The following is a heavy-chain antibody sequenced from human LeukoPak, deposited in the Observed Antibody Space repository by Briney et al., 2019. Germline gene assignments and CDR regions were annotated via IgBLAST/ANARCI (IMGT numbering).Heavy chain of an antibody. Sequence: SETLSLTCTVSGGSISNYYWSWIRQPPGKALEWIGYIYYTGTTKYNPSLKSRATISLDTSKNQFSLKLTSVTAADTALFFCARGYDVDVWGQGTTVTVSS. CDR3: ARGYDVDV. J-gene: IGHJ6*02. CDR2: IYYTGTT. V-gene: IGHV4-59*01. CDR1: GGSISNYY.